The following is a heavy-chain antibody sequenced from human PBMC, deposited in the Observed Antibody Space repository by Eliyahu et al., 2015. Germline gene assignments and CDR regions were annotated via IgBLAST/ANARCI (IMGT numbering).Heavy chain of an antibody. J-gene: IGHJ6*02. V-gene: IGHV4-30-2*01. CDR1: GGSISSGGYS. Sequence: QLQLQESGSRLVKPSQTLSLTCAVSGGSISSGGYSWSWIRQPPGKGLEWIGNIYHGGSADYXPSLKSRVTMSIDTSKNQFSLRLSSVTAADRAVYYCASSPLARGGNHYYALDVWGQGTTVTVSS. D-gene: IGHD3-10*01. CDR3: ASSPLARGGNHYYALDV. CDR2: IYHGGSA.